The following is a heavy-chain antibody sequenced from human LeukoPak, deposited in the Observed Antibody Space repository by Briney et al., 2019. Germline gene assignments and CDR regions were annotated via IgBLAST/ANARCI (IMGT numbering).Heavy chain of an antibody. CDR3: ARDLHPRYYLPDY. Sequence: GGSLRLCWVASACALSSKWMSWGRQAAGKGLEWVASIKEDGSETYYVDSVKGRFTISRDNAKNSLYLQMNSLRAEDTAVYYCARDLHPRYYLPDYWGQGTLVTVSS. D-gene: IGHD1-26*01. CDR2: IKEDGSET. CDR1: ACALSSKW. J-gene: IGHJ4*02. V-gene: IGHV3-7*04.